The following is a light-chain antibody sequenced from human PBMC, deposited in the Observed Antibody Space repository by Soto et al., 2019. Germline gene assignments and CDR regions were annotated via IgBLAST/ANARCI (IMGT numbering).Light chain of an antibody. Sequence: EIVMTQSPATLSVSPGERATLSCRASQSVGSNLAWYQQKPGQAPRLLIYGASTRANGIPARFSGTGSGTEFTLTISXLQSDDFALYYCQQYTKWPRFGPGTKLDIK. CDR2: GAS. J-gene: IGKJ3*01. CDR1: QSVGSN. V-gene: IGKV3-15*01. CDR3: QQYTKWPR.